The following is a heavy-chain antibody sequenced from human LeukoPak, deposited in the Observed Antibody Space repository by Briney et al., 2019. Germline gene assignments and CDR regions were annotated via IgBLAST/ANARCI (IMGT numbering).Heavy chain of an antibody. D-gene: IGHD3-22*01. CDR3: ARGTYYYDSSYYYYYYMDV. Sequence: SETLSLTCTVSGDSISSLFLSWIRQPAGKGLEWIGRIYGSGSTNYNPSLKSRVTISVDTSKNQFSLKLSSVTAADTAVYYCARGTYYYDSSYYYYYYMDVWGKGTTVTVSS. CDR1: GDSISSLF. CDR2: IYGSGST. J-gene: IGHJ6*03. V-gene: IGHV4-4*07.